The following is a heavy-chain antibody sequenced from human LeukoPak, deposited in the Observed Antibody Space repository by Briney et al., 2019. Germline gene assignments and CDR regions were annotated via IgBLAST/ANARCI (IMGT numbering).Heavy chain of an antibody. CDR2: INPSGGTT. V-gene: IGHV1-46*01. CDR1: GYTFTSYH. Sequence: ASVKVSCKASGYTFTSYHMHWVRQAPGQGLEWMGIINPSGGTTNYAQKFQGRVTITADESTSTAYMELSSLRSEDTAVYYCASEGGAFDWLLYLGYWGQGTLVTVSS. D-gene: IGHD3-9*01. CDR3: ASEGGAFDWLLYLGY. J-gene: IGHJ4*02.